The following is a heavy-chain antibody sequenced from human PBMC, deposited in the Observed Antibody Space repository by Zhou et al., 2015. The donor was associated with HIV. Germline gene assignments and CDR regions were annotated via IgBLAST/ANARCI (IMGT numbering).Heavy chain of an antibody. CDR2: IIPIFGTA. D-gene: IGHD6-19*01. J-gene: IGHJ3*02. Sequence: QVQLVQSGAEVKKPGSSVKVSCKASGGTFSSYAISWVRQAPGQGLEWMGGIIPIFGTANYAQKFQGRVTITADESTSTAYMELSSLRSEDTAVYYCARRAPAASDSSGWHDAFDIWGPRGQWSPSLQ. CDR1: GGTFSSYA. V-gene: IGHV1-69*01. CDR3: ARRAPAASDSSGWHDAFDI.